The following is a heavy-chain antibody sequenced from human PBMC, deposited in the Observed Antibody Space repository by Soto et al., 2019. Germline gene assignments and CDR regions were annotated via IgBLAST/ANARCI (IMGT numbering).Heavy chain of an antibody. CDR3: ARTDRDFYGLDV. Sequence: EVQLVESGGGLVQPGGSLRLSCEASGFTFRNYDMHWVHQGTGKGLEWVSGISAAGDPDYSDSVEGRFTISRENAHNSFFLQMNSLRVGDTAVYYCARTDRDFYGLDVWGQGTTVIVSS. CDR2: ISAAGDP. J-gene: IGHJ6*02. V-gene: IGHV3-13*05. CDR1: GFTFRNYD.